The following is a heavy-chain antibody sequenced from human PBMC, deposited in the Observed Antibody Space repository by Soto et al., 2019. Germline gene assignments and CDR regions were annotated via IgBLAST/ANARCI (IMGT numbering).Heavy chain of an antibody. D-gene: IGHD1-26*01. V-gene: IGHV3-33*01. J-gene: IGHJ4*02. CDR2: IRLDGTNT. Sequence: QVQLVESGGGVVQPGGSLRLSCAASGIIFTGYGMHWVRQAPGQGLEWVAVIRLDGTNTYYADSVKGRFTISRDNSKNMLYMQMISRRAEHTAVDYCASDGVGATVFFGFFDYWGQGALVTVSS. CDR1: GIIFTGYG. CDR3: ASDGVGATVFFGFFDY.